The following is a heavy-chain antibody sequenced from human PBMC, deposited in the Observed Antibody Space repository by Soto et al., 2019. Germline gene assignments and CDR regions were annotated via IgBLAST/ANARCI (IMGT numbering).Heavy chain of an antibody. V-gene: IGHV1-2*04. Sequence: ASVKVSCKASGYTFTGYYMHWVRQAPGQGFEWMGWINPNSGGTNYAQKFQGWVTMTRDTSISTAYMELSRLRSDDTAVYYCARGDRSGEDYYYYYMDVWGKGTTVTVPS. CDR1: GYTFTGYY. D-gene: IGHD3-10*01. CDR3: ARGDRSGEDYYYYYMDV. CDR2: INPNSGGT. J-gene: IGHJ6*03.